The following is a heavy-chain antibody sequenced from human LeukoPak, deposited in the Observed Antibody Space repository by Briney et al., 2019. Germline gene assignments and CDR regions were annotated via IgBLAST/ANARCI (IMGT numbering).Heavy chain of an antibody. CDR3: AREGCGPDRQADY. J-gene: IGHJ4*02. CDR1: GFTLGSYN. CDR2: ISTLPNYI. Sequence: GGSLRLSCAASGFTLGSYNMNWVRQAPGKGMEWVSSISTLPNYIYYADSVKGRFTISRDNAQNSVYLQMNSLRVEDTAVYYCAREGCGPDRQADYWGQGTLVTVSS. V-gene: IGHV3-21*01. D-gene: IGHD1-14*01.